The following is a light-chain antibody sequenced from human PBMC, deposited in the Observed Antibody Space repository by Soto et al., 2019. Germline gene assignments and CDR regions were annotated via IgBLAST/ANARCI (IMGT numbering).Light chain of an antibody. Sequence: ERVLTQAPGTLSLSPGERATLSCRASQSVSSSYLAWYQQKPGQAPRLLTYGASSRATGIPDRFSGSGSGTDFTLTISRLEPEDFAVYYCQQYGSAPPWTFGQGTKVDIK. CDR2: GAS. J-gene: IGKJ1*01. V-gene: IGKV3-20*01. CDR1: QSVSSSY. CDR3: QQYGSAPPWT.